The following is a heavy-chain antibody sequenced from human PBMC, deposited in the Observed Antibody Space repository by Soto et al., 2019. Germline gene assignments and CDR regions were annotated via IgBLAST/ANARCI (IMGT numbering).Heavy chain of an antibody. V-gene: IGHV3-33*01. CDR3: ARDQSSGWNLGFDY. J-gene: IGHJ4*02. D-gene: IGHD6-19*01. Sequence: GGSLGLSCAASGFTFSSYGMHWVRQAPGKGLEWVAVIWYDGSNKYYADSVKGRFTISRDNSKNTLYLQMNSLRAEDTAVYYCARDQSSGWNLGFDYWGQGTLVTVSS. CDR2: IWYDGSNK. CDR1: GFTFSSYG.